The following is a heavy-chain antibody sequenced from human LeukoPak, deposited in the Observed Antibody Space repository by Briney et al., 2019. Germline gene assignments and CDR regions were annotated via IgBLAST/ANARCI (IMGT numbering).Heavy chain of an antibody. CDR2: IYYSGSP. J-gene: IGHJ4*02. D-gene: IGHD6-13*01. CDR3: TRDRRAAGSIFDY. CDR1: GDSISSYY. Sequence: SETLSLTCSVSGDSISSYYWSWIRKPPGKGLEWIGNIYYSGSPNYNPSLNSRVTISLDTSENQFSLRLSSVTAADTAVYYCTRDRRAAGSIFDYWGQGTLVTVSS. V-gene: IGHV4-59*01.